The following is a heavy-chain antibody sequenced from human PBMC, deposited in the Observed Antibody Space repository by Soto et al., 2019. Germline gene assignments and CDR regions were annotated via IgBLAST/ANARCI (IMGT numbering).Heavy chain of an antibody. CDR1: GYDFTAYD. CDR2: MNPINGAT. J-gene: IGHJ6*02. V-gene: IGHV1-8*02. CDR3: GRGPSPRAPAGGTPYYYAMDV. Sequence: ASVKVSCKASGYDFTAYDINWVRQASGQGLEWMGWMNPINGATGTARRFQGRVSLSRNTATGTAYLELTSLRSDDTAVYYCGRGPSPRAPAGGTPYYYAMDVWGPGTPVTVS. D-gene: IGHD6-13*01.